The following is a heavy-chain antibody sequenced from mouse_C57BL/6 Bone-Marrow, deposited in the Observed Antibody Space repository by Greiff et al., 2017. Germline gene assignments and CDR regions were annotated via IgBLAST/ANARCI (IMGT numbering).Heavy chain of an antibody. CDR2: INPNNGGT. Sequence: VQLQQSGPELVKPGASVKISCKASGYTFTDYYMNWVKQSHGKSLEWIGDINPNNGGTSYNQKFKGKATLTVGKSSSTAYMELRSLTSEDSAVYYCARDYYGSSYFDYWGQGTTLTVSS. D-gene: IGHD1-1*01. CDR1: GYTFTDYY. V-gene: IGHV1-26*01. CDR3: ARDYYGSSYFDY. J-gene: IGHJ2*01.